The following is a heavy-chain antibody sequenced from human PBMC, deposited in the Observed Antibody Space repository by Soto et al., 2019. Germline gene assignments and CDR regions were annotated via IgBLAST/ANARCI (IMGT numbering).Heavy chain of an antibody. D-gene: IGHD2-2*01. V-gene: IGHV4-31*03. CDR1: GGSISSGNYY. CDR2: IYYSGST. J-gene: IGHJ5*02. Sequence: QVQLQESGPGLVKPSQTLSLTCTVSGGSISSGNYYWSWIRQHPGKGLEWIGYIYYSGSTYYNPSLKSRVIISVDTSKNQFPLKLSSVTAADTAVYYCARGVVLVPAATTWFDPWGQGTLVTVSS. CDR3: ARGVVLVPAATTWFDP.